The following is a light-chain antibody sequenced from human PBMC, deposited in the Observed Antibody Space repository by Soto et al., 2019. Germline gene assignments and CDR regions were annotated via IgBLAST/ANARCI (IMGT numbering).Light chain of an antibody. CDR3: QQLNSYPLT. CDR2: AAS. CDR1: QGISSW. J-gene: IGKJ4*01. V-gene: IGKV1-12*01. Sequence: EIQMTQSPSSVSASVGDRVTITCRASQGISSWLAWYQQKPGKAPKLLIYAASSLQSGVPSRFSGSGSGTDCTITISSLKPEDCSTYYCQQLNSYPLTFGGGTKVDIK.